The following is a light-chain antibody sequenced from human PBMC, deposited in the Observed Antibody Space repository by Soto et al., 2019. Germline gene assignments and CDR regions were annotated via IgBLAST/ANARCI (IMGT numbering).Light chain of an antibody. V-gene: IGKV1-5*03. CDR2: KAS. CDR3: QHYNSYSEA. Sequence: DIQMTQSPSTLSGSVGDRVTITCRASQTISSWLAWYQQKPGKAPKLLLYKASTLKSGVPSRFSGSGAGTKFILTISRLLPDDFATDYCQHYNSYSEAFVQGTKVERK. CDR1: QTISSW. J-gene: IGKJ1*01.